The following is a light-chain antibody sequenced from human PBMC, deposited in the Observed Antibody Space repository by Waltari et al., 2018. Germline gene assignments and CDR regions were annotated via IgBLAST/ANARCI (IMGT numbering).Light chain of an antibody. CDR3: QQHSKYLWT. V-gene: IGKV1-5*03. J-gene: IGKJ1*01. CDR2: KAS. CDR1: QSSSTW. Sequence: DIQLTQSPSTLSASVCDSATITCRASQSSSTWLAWYQQQPGKAPKLLIYKASTLETGVPSRFSGSGSGTEFTLTISSLQPDDFATYYCQQHSKYLWTFGQGTKVEIK.